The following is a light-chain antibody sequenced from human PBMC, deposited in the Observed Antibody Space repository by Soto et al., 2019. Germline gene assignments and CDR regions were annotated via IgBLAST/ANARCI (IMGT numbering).Light chain of an antibody. J-gene: IGKJ2*01. CDR3: QQFNNWPFT. Sequence: EIVMTQSPATLSVSPGERATLSCRASQGVSTNLAWYRQKPGQAPRLLIYDASTRATGIPARFSGSGSGTEFTLTISSLQSEDFAVYYCQQFNNWPFTFGQGTKLEI. CDR2: DAS. CDR1: QGVSTN. V-gene: IGKV3-15*01.